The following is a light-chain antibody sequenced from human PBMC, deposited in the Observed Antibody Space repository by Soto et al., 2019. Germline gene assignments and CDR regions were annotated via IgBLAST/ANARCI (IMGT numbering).Light chain of an antibody. CDR3: QQRSNWPPMYT. CDR1: QSINNY. J-gene: IGKJ2*01. CDR2: DAS. Sequence: EIVLTQSPVTLSLSPGERATLSCRASQSINNYLAWYQQKPGQPPRLLIYDASNRATGIPVRFSGSGSGTDFTLTISSLEPEDFAVYYCQQRSNWPPMYTFGQGTKVEIK. V-gene: IGKV3-11*01.